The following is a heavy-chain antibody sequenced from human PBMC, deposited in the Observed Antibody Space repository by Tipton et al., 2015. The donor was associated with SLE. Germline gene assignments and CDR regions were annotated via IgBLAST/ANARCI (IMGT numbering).Heavy chain of an antibody. D-gene: IGHD1-1*01. CDR2: IYYSGVT. CDR3: ARDNGGYGDFDY. CDR1: GGSISSYY. V-gene: IGHV4-59*12. Sequence: GLVKPSETLSLTCTVSGGSISSYYWSWIRQPPGKGLEWIGYIYYSGVTHYNPSLKSRVNISADTSNNQFSLKLISVTAADTAVYYCARDNGGYGDFDYWGQGTLVTVSS. J-gene: IGHJ4*02.